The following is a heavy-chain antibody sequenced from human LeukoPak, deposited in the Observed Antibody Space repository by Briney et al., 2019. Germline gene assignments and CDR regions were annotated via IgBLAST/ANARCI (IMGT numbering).Heavy chain of an antibody. Sequence: GGSLRLSCAASGFIFSSYNMNWVRQAPGKGLEWVSSISNGGGYIYYEDSVKGRFTVSRDNSKSLLFLQMESLRHDDTGIYYCAKGRRTGFVDYWGQGALVTVSS. CDR3: AKGRRTGFVDY. CDR2: ISNGGGYI. V-gene: IGHV3-21*06. CDR1: GFIFSSYN. J-gene: IGHJ4*02. D-gene: IGHD1-1*01.